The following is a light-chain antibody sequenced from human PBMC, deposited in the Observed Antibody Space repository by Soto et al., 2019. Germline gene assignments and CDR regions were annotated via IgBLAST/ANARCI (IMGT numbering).Light chain of an antibody. CDR2: DKI. CDR1: SSNIGAGYD. CDR3: QSSDSSLSGVV. V-gene: IGLV1-40*01. Sequence: QSVLTQPPSVSGAPGQRVTISCTGSSSNIGAGYDVHWYQQLPGTAPKLLIYDKINRPSGVPDRISGSKSGTSASLAITGLQAEDEADYYCQSSDSSLSGVVFGGGTQLTVL. J-gene: IGLJ2*01.